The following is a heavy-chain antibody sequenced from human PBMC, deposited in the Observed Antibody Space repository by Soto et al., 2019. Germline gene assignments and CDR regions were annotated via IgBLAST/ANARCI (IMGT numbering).Heavy chain of an antibody. V-gene: IGHV3-33*01. Sequence: QVQLAESGGGVVQPGRSLRLSCAASGFIFSNYGMHWVRQAPGQGLEWGAVIWYDGTNKYYAASVKGRFTISRDNSKNTLYLQMNSLTGEDTAVYYCVRDASGGTSMDVWGQGTTVSVSS. J-gene: IGHJ6*02. D-gene: IGHD2-15*01. CDR2: IWYDGTNK. CDR3: VRDASGGTSMDV. CDR1: GFIFSNYG.